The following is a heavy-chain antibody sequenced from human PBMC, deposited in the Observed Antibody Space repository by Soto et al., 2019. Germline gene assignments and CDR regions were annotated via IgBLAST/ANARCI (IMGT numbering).Heavy chain of an antibody. J-gene: IGHJ4*02. V-gene: IGHV1-3*01. D-gene: IGHD3-16*01. CDR3: VGKWRGGEGDFDN. CDR2: FYAGNGNT. Sequence: GASVKVSCKASGNTFTSGVIHWVRQAPGQVFDCLCCFYAGNGNTKYSQDFQGRFTFSRDTSATTAYMDLNSLISEDTAVYSCVGKWRGGEGDFDNWGQGTLVTVSS. CDR1: GNTFTSGV.